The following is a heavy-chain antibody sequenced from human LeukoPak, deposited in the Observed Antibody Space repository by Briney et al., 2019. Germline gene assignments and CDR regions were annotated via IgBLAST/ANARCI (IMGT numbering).Heavy chain of an antibody. Sequence: SQSRSLTCTLAAPSISSFYWGWIRQPPGKGLEWIGYIYYSVSTNYNPSLKSRVTISVDTSKNQFSLKLSSVTAADTAVYYCARGREEGYYYGSGMNWFDPWGQGTLVTVSS. CDR2: IYYSVST. V-gene: IGHV4-59*01. J-gene: IGHJ5*02. CDR3: ARGREEGYYYGSGMNWFDP. D-gene: IGHD3-10*01. CDR1: APSISSFY.